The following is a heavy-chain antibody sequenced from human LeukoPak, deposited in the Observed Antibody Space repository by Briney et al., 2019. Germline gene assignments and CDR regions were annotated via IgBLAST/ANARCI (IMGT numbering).Heavy chain of an antibody. Sequence: GGSLRLSCAAPRYTSSDYATTSVRHAPGKGLERVSSIGGSGDATYYADVVKGRFSVSRDNSKNTLYLQMNSLRADDTALYHCARDRGSYLEPTDFWGHGTLVTVSS. J-gene: IGHJ4*01. CDR2: IGGSGDAT. V-gene: IGHV3-23*01. D-gene: IGHD1-26*01. CDR3: ARDRGSYLEPTDF. CDR1: RYTSSDYA.